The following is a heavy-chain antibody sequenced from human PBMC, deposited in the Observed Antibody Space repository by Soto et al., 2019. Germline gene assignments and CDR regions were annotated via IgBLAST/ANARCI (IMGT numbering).Heavy chain of an antibody. Sequence: QLQLQESGPGLVKPSETLSLTCTVSGGAISSSTYYWAWIRQAPGKGLEWIGSISYRGNTHYNPSLKSRVTLSPDTSKNRFSLYLSSVTAADTAVYYCARQDDTSSWNGGFGFWYFDLWGRGTLVTVSS. V-gene: IGHV4-39*01. J-gene: IGHJ2*01. CDR3: ARQDDTSSWNGGFGFWYFDL. D-gene: IGHD6-13*01. CDR2: ISYRGNT. CDR1: GGAISSSTYY.